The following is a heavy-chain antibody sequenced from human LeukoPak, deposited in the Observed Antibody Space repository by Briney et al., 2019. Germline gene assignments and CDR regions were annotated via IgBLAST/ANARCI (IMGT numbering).Heavy chain of an antibody. CDR3: ARDGRMATTDTEQFDY. CDR2: ITSSSSHI. Sequence: GGSLRLSCAASGFTFSSYSMNWVRQAPGKGLEWLSSITSSSSHIYDADSVKGRFTISRDNAKNSLYLQMNSLRAEDTAVYYCARDGRMATTDTEQFDYWGQGTLVTVSS. J-gene: IGHJ4*02. V-gene: IGHV3-21*01. CDR1: GFTFSSYS. D-gene: IGHD5-24*01.